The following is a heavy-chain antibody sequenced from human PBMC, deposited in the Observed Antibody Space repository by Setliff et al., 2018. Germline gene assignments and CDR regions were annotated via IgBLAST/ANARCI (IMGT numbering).Heavy chain of an antibody. CDR1: GFTFSSSW. J-gene: IGHJ3*02. D-gene: IGHD6-19*01. V-gene: IGHV3-7*03. CDR2: IKCDGSEK. Sequence: QAGGSLRLSCAASGFTFSSSWMHWVCQAPEKGLEWVADIKCDGSEKYYVDSVKGRLTISRDNAKNSLYLQMNSLRAEDTALYYCAKDIAQWLVLDAFDIWGQGTMVTVSS. CDR3: AKDIAQWLVLDAFDI.